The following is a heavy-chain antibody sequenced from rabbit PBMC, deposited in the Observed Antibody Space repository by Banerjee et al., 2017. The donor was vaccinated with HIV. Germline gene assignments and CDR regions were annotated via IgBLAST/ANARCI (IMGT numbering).Heavy chain of an antibody. V-gene: IGHV1S45*01. CDR1: GFSFSNNL. Sequence: QEQLEESGGGLVKPEGSLTLTCKASGFSFSNNLMCWVRQAPGKGLEWIACIYTGSSGSTYYANWAKGRFTISKTSWTTVTLQMTSLTAADTATYFCARRYAGYGYTACYFNLWGQGT. D-gene: IGHD6-1*01. CDR3: ARRYAGYGYTACYFNL. J-gene: IGHJ4*01. CDR2: IYTGSSGST.